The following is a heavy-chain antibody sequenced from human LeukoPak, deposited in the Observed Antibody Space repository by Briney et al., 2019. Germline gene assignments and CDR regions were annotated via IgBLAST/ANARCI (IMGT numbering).Heavy chain of an antibody. V-gene: IGHV3-66*01. J-gene: IGHJ4*02. CDR1: GFTLTRNH. D-gene: IGHD1-14*01. Sequence: GGSLRLSCAASGFTLTRNHMNWVRQVPGKGLEWVSIIYISDATYYADSVKGRFTVSRDKAKNTLYLQMNSLRADDTAVYYCARETPGSRVFDSWGQGTLVTVSS. CDR2: IYISDAT. CDR3: ARETPGSRVFDS.